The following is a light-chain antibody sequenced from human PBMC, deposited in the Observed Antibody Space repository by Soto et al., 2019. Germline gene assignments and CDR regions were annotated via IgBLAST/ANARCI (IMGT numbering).Light chain of an antibody. V-gene: IGKV3D-20*01. J-gene: IGKJ3*01. Sequence: EIVLTQSPATLSLSPGERATLSCGASQSVSSSYLAWYQQKPGLAPRPLIYDASSRATGIPDRLSGSGSGTDFTLTISRLEPEDFAVYYCQQYGSSPREFTFGPGTKVYIK. CDR2: DAS. CDR3: QQYGSSPREFT. CDR1: QSVSSSY.